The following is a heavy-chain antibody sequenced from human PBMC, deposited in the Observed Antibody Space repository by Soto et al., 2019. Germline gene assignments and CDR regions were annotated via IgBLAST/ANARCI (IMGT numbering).Heavy chain of an antibody. V-gene: IGHV2-5*02. CDR1: GFSLSPPGVG. CDR2: IYWDNDK. CDR3: ARSLWFGELH. J-gene: IGHJ4*02. D-gene: IGHD3-10*01. Sequence: QITLKESGPTLVKPTQTLTLTCSFSGFSLSPPGVGVGWLRQSPGKALEWLAIIYWDNDKRYSPSLKSRVTTTKDTSKNQVVLTVTNMDPVDTGTYYCARSLWFGELHWGQGALVTVSS.